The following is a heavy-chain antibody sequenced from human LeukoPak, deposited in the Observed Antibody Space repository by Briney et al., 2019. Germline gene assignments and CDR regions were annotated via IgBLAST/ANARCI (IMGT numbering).Heavy chain of an antibody. CDR2: IIPIFGTA. CDR1: GGTFSSYA. Sequence: GASVKVSCKASGGTFSSYAISWVRQAPGQGLEWMGAIIPIFGTANYAQTFQGRVTITADESTSTAYLELSSLRSEDTAVYYCARDSPPIAAAGDNWFDRWGQGTLVTVYS. V-gene: IGHV1-69*01. D-gene: IGHD6-13*01. J-gene: IGHJ5*02. CDR3: ARDSPPIAAAGDNWFDR.